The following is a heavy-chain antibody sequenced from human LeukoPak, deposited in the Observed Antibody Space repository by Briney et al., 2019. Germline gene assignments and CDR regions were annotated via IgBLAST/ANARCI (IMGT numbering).Heavy chain of an antibody. V-gene: IGHV4-34*01. Sequence: SETLSLPCAVYGGSFSGYYWSSIRPPPGKGLEWIGGINHSGSTNYNPSLKSRVTISVDTSKNQFSLKLSSVTAADTAVYYCASAIITMIVVVITPFGYWGQGTLVTVSS. J-gene: IGHJ4*02. CDR3: ASAIITMIVVVITPFGY. CDR1: GGSFSGYY. D-gene: IGHD3-22*01. CDR2: INHSGST.